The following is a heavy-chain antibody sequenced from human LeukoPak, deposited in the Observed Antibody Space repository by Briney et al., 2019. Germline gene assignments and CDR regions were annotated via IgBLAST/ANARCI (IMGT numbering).Heavy chain of an antibody. CDR1: GYTFTGYY. V-gene: IGHV1-2*05. Sequence: ASVKVSCKASGYTFTGYYMHWVRQAPGQGLEWMGRINPNSGGTNYAQKFQGRVTMTRDTSISTAYMELSRLRSDDTGVYYCARGRYDSSGYQRAFDIWGQGTMVTVSS. J-gene: IGHJ3*02. CDR2: INPNSGGT. D-gene: IGHD3-22*01. CDR3: ARGRYDSSGYQRAFDI.